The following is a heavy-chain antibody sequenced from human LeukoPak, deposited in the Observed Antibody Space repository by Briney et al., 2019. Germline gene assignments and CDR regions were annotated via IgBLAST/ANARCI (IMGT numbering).Heavy chain of an antibody. D-gene: IGHD1-1*01. CDR2: IWHDGSNK. CDR3: ARNNWNSRTQRWFYFDN. CDR1: GFTFNIHG. J-gene: IGHJ4*02. Sequence: GGSLRLSCAASGFTFNIHGMHWVRQAPGKGLEWVAIIWHDGSNKYYTDSVKGRFTISRANSENTVYLQMNSLRAEDTAVYYCARNNWNSRTQRWFYFDNWGQGTLVTVSS. V-gene: IGHV3-33*01.